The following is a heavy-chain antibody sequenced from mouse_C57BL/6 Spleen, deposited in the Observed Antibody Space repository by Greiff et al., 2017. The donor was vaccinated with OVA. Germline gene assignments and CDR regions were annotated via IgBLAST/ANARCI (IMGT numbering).Heavy chain of an antibody. D-gene: IGHD3-2*02. J-gene: IGHJ2*01. CDR1: GYSITSGYD. CDR2: ISYSGST. Sequence: DVQLQESGPGMVKPSQSLSLTCTVTGYSITSGYDWHWIRHFPGNKLEWMGYISYSGSTNYNPSLKSRISITHDTSKNHFFLKLNSVTTEDTATYYCARESSGYVYFDYWGQGTTLTVSS. CDR3: ARESSGYVYFDY. V-gene: IGHV3-1*01.